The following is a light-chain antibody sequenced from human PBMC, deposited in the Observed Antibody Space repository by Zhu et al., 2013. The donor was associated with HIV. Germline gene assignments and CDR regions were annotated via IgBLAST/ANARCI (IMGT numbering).Light chain of an antibody. Sequence: EIVLTQSPGTLSLSPGERATLSCRASQSVSSNYLAWYQQKPGQAPRLLIYGASTRATGIPARFSGSGSGTEFTLTISSLQSEDFAVYYCQQYNNWPRTFGQGTNGGN. CDR2: GAS. CDR3: QQYNNWPRT. J-gene: IGKJ1*01. V-gene: IGKV3-15*01. CDR1: QSVSSN.